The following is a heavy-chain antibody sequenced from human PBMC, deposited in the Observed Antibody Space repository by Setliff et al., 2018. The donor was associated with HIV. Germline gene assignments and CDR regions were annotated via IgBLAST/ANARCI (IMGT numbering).Heavy chain of an antibody. CDR1: GFTFSSYW. Sequence: SLRLSCAASGFTFSSYWMNWVRQAPGKGLEWVANIKPDGSEMYYVGSVKGRFTISRDNAKNSLYMVLNSLRVEDTAVYYCARCRDGYKTFDYWGQGALVTVSS. V-gene: IGHV3-7*01. CDR2: IKPDGSEM. J-gene: IGHJ4*02. D-gene: IGHD5-12*01. CDR3: ARCRDGYKTFDY.